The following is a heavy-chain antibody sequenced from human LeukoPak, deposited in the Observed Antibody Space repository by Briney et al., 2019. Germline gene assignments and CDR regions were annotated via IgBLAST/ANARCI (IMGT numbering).Heavy chain of an antibody. CDR3: ARERFLEWPYGMDV. J-gene: IGHJ6*02. CDR2: ISYDGSNK. V-gene: IGHV3-30-3*01. CDR1: GFTFSSYA. D-gene: IGHD3-3*01. Sequence: GGSLRLSCAASGFTFSSYAMHWVRQAPGKGLEWVAVISYDGSNKYYADSVKGRFTISRDNSKNTLYLQMNSLRAEDTAVYYCARERFLEWPYGMDVWGQGTTVTVSS.